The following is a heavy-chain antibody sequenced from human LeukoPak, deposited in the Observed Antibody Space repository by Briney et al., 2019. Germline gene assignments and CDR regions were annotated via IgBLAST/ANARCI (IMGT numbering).Heavy chain of an antibody. J-gene: IGHJ4*02. D-gene: IGHD6-13*01. CDR3: ARGGSSTWRIGYYFDF. Sequence: SETLSLTCTVSGGSISSYYWNWIRQAPGKGLEWIGFIYSSGSTNYNPSLKSRVTMSVDTSKNQFSLKLRSVTDADTAVYHCARGGSSTWRIGYYFDFWGQGILVTVSS. CDR1: GGSISSYY. V-gene: IGHV4-59*01. CDR2: IYSSGST.